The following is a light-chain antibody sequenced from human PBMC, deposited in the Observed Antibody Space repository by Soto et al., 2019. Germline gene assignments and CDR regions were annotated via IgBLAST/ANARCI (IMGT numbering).Light chain of an antibody. CDR1: SGHSNYA. Sequence: QLVLTQSPSASASLGASVKLTCTLSSGHSNYAIAWHQQQPEKGPRYLMKLNSDGSHSKGDGIPDRFSGSSSGTERYLTISSLQSEDEADYYCQTWGTGIRGVIFGGGTKLTVL. CDR2: LNSDGSH. CDR3: QTWGTGIRGVI. J-gene: IGLJ2*01. V-gene: IGLV4-69*02.